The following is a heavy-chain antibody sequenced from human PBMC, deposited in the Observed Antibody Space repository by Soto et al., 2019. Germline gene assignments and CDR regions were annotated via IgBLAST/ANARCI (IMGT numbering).Heavy chain of an antibody. CDR2: IYYSGST. CDR3: ARHVGTLLRGYCASTSCRFDP. D-gene: IGHD2-2*01. Sequence: PSETLSLTCVVSGGSLSSYYWSWIRQPPGKGLEWIGYIYYSGSTNYNPSLKSRVTISVDTSKNQFSLKLSSVTAADTAVYYCARHVGTLLRGYCASTSCRFDPWGQGTLVTVSS. CDR1: GGSLSSYY. V-gene: IGHV4-59*01. J-gene: IGHJ5*02.